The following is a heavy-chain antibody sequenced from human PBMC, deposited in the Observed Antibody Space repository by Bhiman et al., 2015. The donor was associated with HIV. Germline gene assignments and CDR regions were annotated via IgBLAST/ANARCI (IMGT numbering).Heavy chain of an antibody. CDR2: IKQDGSEK. D-gene: IGHD5-18*01. CDR1: GFTFSSYW. J-gene: IGHJ4*02. V-gene: IGHV3-7*01. Sequence: EVQLVESGGGLVQPGGSLRLSCAASGFTFSSYWMSWVRQAPGKGLEWVANIKQDGSEKYYVDSVKGRFTISRDNAKNSLYLQMNSLRAEDTAVYYCARGLQLGVLIASGFDYWGQGTLVTVSS. CDR3: ARGLQLGVLIASGFDY.